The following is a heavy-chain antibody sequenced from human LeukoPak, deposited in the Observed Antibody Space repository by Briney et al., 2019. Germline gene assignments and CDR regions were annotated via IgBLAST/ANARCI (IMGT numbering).Heavy chain of an antibody. CDR2: ISSSSSTI. J-gene: IGHJ3*02. D-gene: IGHD3-22*01. V-gene: IGHV3-48*01. Sequence: GGTLRLSCTASGFTFSSYSMNWVRQAPEKGLEWVSYISSSSSTIYCADSVKGRFTISRDNAKNSLYLQMNSLRAEDTAVYYCARDTSYDSGAFDIWGQGTMVTVSS. CDR1: GFTFSSYS. CDR3: ARDTSYDSGAFDI.